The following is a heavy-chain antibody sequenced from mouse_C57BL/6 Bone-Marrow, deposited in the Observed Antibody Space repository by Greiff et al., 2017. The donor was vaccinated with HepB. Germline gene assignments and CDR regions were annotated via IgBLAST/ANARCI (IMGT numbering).Heavy chain of an antibody. J-gene: IGHJ1*03. CDR3: ARDDYWYFDV. CDR1: GYTFTSYT. CDR2: INPSSGYT. Sequence: VQLQESGAELARPGASVKMSCKASGYTFTSYTMHWVKQRPGQGLEWIGYINPSSGYTKYNQKFKDKTTLTADKSSSTAYMQLGSLTSEDSAVYYCARDDYWYFDVWGTGTTVTVSS. V-gene: IGHV1-4*01.